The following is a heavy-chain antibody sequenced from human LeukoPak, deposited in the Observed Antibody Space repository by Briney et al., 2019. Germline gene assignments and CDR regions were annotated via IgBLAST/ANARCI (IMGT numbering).Heavy chain of an antibody. CDR3: ARQEAFDI. CDR2: IYYSGST. V-gene: IGHV4-59*01. Sequence: SETLSLTFTVSGGSISSYYWSWIRQPPGKGLERIGYIYYSGSTNYNPSLRSRVTISVDTSKNQFSLKLSSVTAADTAVYYCARQEAFDIWGQGTMVTVSS. CDR1: GGSISSYY. J-gene: IGHJ3*02.